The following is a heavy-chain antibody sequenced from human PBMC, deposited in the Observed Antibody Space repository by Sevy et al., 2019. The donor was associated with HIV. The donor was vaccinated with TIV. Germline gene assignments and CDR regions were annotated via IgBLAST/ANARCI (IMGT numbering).Heavy chain of an antibody. CDR1: GYSFTSYW. CDR3: AGQGGNSEFGYYFDY. D-gene: IGHD1-7*01. Sequence: GESLKISCKGSGYSFTSYWIGWVRQMPGKGLEWMGIIYPGDSDTRYSPSFQGQVTILVDKSISTAYLQWSSLKASDTAMYYCAGQGGNSEFGYYFDYWGQGTLVTVFS. V-gene: IGHV5-51*01. CDR2: IYPGDSDT. J-gene: IGHJ4*02.